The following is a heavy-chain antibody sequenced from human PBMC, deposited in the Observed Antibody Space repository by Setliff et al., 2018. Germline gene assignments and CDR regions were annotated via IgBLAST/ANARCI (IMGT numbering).Heavy chain of an antibody. CDR2: IFNRVTT. V-gene: IGHV4-30-4*08. J-gene: IGHJ4*01. CDR1: GDSVTNVHHY. D-gene: IGHD3-16*01. CDR3: ARVSAMLGGNFDT. Sequence: SETLSLTCSVSGDSVTNVHHYWSWIRQSPGKGLVWLGNIFNRVTTFYNPSFESRLVISADPSRNQFSLQLASVTAADTAVYFCARVSAMLGGNFDTWGPGSLVTVSS.